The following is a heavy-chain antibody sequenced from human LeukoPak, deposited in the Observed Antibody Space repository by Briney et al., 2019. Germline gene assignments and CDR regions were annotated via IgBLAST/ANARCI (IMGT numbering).Heavy chain of an antibody. CDR2: IYHSGST. Sequence: SETLSLTCTVSGYSISSGYYWGWIRAPPGKGLDWIGSIYHSGSTYYNPSLKSRVTISVDTSKNQFSLKLSSVTAADTAVYYCARVRSGGWHPTDYWGQGTLVSVSS. CDR3: ARVRSGGWHPTDY. J-gene: IGHJ4*02. CDR1: GYSISSGYY. D-gene: IGHD6-19*01. V-gene: IGHV4-38-2*02.